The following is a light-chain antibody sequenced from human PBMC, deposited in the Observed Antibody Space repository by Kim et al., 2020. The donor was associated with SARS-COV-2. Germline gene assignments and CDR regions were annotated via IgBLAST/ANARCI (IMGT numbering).Light chain of an antibody. V-gene: IGLV2-14*03. J-gene: IGLJ3*02. CDR2: DVT. CDR3: TSYTSSTTVV. Sequence: QSALTQPASVSGSPGQSITISCTGTSSDVGFYKYVSWYQQHPGKAPKLIVYDVTDRPSGVSDRFSGSKSDNTASLTISGLQAEDEAYYYCTSYTSSTTVVFGGGTKLTVL. CDR1: SSDVGFYKY.